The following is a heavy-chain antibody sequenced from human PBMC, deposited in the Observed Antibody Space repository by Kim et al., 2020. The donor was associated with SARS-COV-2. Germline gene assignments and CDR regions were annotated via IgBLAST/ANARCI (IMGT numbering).Heavy chain of an antibody. D-gene: IGHD6-13*01. CDR2: ISYEGSNK. CDR3: AKGYSSSWYYFDY. V-gene: IGHV3-30*18. J-gene: IGHJ4*02. Sequence: GGSLRLSCAASGFTFSSYGMHWVRQAPGKGLEWVAVISYEGSNKYYADSVKGRFTISRDNSKNTLYLQMNSLRAEDTAVYYCAKGYSSSWYYFDYWGQGTLVTVSS. CDR1: GFTFSSYG.